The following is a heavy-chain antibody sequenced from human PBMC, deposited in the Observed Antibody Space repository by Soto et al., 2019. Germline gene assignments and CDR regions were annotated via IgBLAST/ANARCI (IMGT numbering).Heavy chain of an antibody. J-gene: IGHJ6*02. CDR2: IFHSGTT. D-gene: IGHD2-15*01. CDR1: GCSISSIYW. V-gene: IGHV4-4*02. CDR3: ARATPRGYHYYGVDV. Sequence: LRRPLSLTCAVSGCSISSIYWWIWVRQSPDKGLEWIGEIFHSGTTNYNPSLKSRVTISLDKSKNLFSLRLSSVTAADTAVYYCARATPRGYHYYGVDVWGQGTTVTVSS.